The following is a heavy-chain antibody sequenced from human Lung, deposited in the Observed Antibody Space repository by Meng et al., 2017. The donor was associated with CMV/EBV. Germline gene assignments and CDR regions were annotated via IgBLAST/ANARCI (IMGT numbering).Heavy chain of an antibody. Sequence: GQLLRAGPALVTPSETLSLTCAVSGDSITNHNGWAWVRQPPGKGLEWIGAIPHRGSSAYNPSLKSRVSMSIDKSKNQFSLKLTSVTAADTAVYHCLRRSGGSVWGQGTLVTVSS. V-gene: IGHV4-4*02. J-gene: IGHJ1*01. D-gene: IGHD3-10*01. CDR1: GDSITNHNG. CDR3: LRRSGGSV. CDR2: IPHRGSS.